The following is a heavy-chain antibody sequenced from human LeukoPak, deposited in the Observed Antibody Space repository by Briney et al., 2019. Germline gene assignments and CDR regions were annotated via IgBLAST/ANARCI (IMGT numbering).Heavy chain of an antibody. CDR1: GGSISSYY. J-gene: IGHJ3*02. D-gene: IGHD2-2*01. Sequence: PSETLSLTCTVSGGSISSYYWSWIRQPAGKGLEWIGRIYTSGSTNYNPSLKSRVTMSVDTSKNQFSLKLSSVTAADTAVYYCAKGVYCSSTSCYSWREDAFDIWGQGTMVTVSS. CDR2: IYTSGST. V-gene: IGHV4-4*07. CDR3: AKGVYCSSTSCYSWREDAFDI.